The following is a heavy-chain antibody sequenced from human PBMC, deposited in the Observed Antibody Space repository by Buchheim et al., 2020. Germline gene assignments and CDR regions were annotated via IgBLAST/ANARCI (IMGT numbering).Heavy chain of an antibody. Sequence: EVLLLESGGDLVQPGGSLRLPCAVSGFTFSTYGMSWVRQAPGKGLEWLSGITASGSSTYYADSVKGRFTIPRDNSMNTLYLQMRSLRVEDTAVYYCAAFSSSGLWGQGTL. CDR2: ITASGSST. CDR3: AAFSSSGL. CDR1: GFTFSTYG. D-gene: IGHD3-10*01. V-gene: IGHV3-23*01. J-gene: IGHJ4*02.